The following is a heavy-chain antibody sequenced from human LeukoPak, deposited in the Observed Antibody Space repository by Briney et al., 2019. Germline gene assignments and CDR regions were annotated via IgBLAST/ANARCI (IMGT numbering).Heavy chain of an antibody. CDR2: IYYTGIP. J-gene: IGHJ4*02. Sequence: AEPLSRTCTLPGDSIWLYYWSWLRQPPGKGLECIGYIYYTGIPKSNPSLKSRVTISVDTSKKQYSLNLSSVTAADTAVYYCARAGWFSTTWHFDYWGQGILVTVSS. CDR1: GDSIWLYY. V-gene: IGHV4-59*01. CDR3: ARAGWFSTTWHFDY. D-gene: IGHD6-19*01.